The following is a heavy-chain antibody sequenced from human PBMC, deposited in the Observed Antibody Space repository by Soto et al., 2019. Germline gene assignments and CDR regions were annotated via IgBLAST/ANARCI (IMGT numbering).Heavy chain of an antibody. D-gene: IGHD2-2*01. Sequence: GESLKISCKGSGYRLTSYGIGWVRQMPGKGLEWMGIIYPGDSDTRYSPSFQGQVTIPADKSISTAYLQWSSLKAPDTAMYYCARQTPANWFDPWGQGTLVTVSS. J-gene: IGHJ5*02. CDR1: GYRLTSYG. CDR2: IYPGDSDT. V-gene: IGHV5-51*01. CDR3: ARQTPANWFDP.